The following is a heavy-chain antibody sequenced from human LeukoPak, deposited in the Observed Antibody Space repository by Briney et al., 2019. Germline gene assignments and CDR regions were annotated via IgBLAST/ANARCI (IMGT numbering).Heavy chain of an antibody. V-gene: IGHV3-20*04. Sequence: GGSLRLSCAASGFTFDDYGMNWVRQAPGKRLEWVSSINWNGGIAGYADSVKGRFTISRDNGKNSLYLQMNSLRAEDTAVYYCARDPNVVIVSASCFDYWGQGTLVTVSS. J-gene: IGHJ4*02. CDR3: ARDPNVVIVSASCFDY. CDR1: GFTFDDYG. D-gene: IGHD2-15*01. CDR2: INWNGGIA.